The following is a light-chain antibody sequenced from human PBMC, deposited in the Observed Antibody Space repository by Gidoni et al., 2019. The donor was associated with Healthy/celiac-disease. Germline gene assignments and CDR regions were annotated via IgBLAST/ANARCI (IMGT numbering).Light chain of an antibody. CDR3: QSYDNSLSGWV. CDR2: GNS. J-gene: IGLJ3*02. CDR1: TSNIGAGYD. V-gene: IGLV1-40*01. Sequence: QSVLTQPPPVPGAPGQGDTMPCTGRTSNIGAGYDVHWYQQLPVTTPTFLSFGNSNRPSGVPDRFSGSKSDTSASLAITGLQAEDEADYYCQSYDNSLSGWVFGGGTKLTVL.